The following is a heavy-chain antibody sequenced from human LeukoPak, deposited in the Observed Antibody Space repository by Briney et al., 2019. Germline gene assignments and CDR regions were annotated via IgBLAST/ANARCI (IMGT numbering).Heavy chain of an antibody. D-gene: IGHD2-15*01. Sequence: SETLSLTCAVYGGSLSGYYWNWIRQPPGKGLEWIGEINHTGSTNYNPSLKSRVTISVDTSKNQFSLKLSSVTAADTAVYYCARGRRGDGMDVWGQGTTVTVSS. CDR3: ARGRRGDGMDV. CDR2: INHTGST. J-gene: IGHJ6*02. V-gene: IGHV4-34*01. CDR1: GGSLSGYY.